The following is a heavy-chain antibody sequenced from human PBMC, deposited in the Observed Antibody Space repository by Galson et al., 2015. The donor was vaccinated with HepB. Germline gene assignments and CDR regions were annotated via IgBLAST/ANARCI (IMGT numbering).Heavy chain of an antibody. CDR3: ARGFNVDYSNYASEEYYFDY. Sequence: SVKVSCKASGYTFTGYYMHWVRQAPGQGLEWMGRINPNSGGTNYAQKFQGRVTMTRDTSISTAYMELSRLRSDDTAVYYCARGFNVDYSNYASEEYYFDYWGQGTLVTVSS. CDR2: INPNSGGT. CDR1: GYTFTGYY. V-gene: IGHV1-2*06. J-gene: IGHJ4*02. D-gene: IGHD4-11*01.